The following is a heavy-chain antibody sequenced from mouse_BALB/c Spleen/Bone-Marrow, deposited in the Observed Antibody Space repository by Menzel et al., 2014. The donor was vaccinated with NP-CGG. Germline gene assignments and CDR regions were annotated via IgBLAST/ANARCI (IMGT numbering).Heavy chain of an antibody. Sequence: VQLQQSGAELVRPGASVKLSCKASGYTFTSYWINWVKQRPGQGLEWIGNIYPSDSYTHYNQKFKDKATLTVDKSSSTAFMQYSIQTAEDSAVYDFSRSYGSSSEYYFDYWGQGTPLTVSA. V-gene: IGHV1-69*02. D-gene: IGHD1-1*01. CDR3: SRSYGSSSEYYFDY. CDR2: IYPSDSYT. J-gene: IGHJ2*01. CDR1: GYTFTSYW.